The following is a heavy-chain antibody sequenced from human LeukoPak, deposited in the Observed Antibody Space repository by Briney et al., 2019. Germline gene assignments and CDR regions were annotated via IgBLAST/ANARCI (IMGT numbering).Heavy chain of an antibody. CDR3: ARGNLIPPSLSPPAVGATRRPPYYIDY. CDR2: ISHSGST. D-gene: IGHD1-26*01. Sequence: SETLSLTCGVSGXSFRGYYYNWIRQPPGKGQEWIGEISHSGSTNYKVSFKSRVAISIDSSKNQFSLKLTSVTAADTAVYYCARGNLIPPSLSPPAVGATRRPPYYIDYWGQGILVTVSS. CDR1: GXSFRGYY. J-gene: IGHJ4*02. V-gene: IGHV4-34*01.